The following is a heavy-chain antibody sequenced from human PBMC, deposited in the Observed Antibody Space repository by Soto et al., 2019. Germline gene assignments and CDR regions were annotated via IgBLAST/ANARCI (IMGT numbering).Heavy chain of an antibody. CDR1: GFTVSSNY. Sequence: GESLKISCAASGFTVSSNYMSWVRQAPGKGLEWVSVIYSGGSTYYADSVKGRFTISRDNSKNTLYLQMNSLRAEDTAVYYCARAGNYGGGYYYYYGMDVWGQGTTVTVSS. D-gene: IGHD1-7*01. CDR2: IYSGGST. CDR3: ARAGNYGGGYYYYYGMDV. V-gene: IGHV3-66*01. J-gene: IGHJ6*02.